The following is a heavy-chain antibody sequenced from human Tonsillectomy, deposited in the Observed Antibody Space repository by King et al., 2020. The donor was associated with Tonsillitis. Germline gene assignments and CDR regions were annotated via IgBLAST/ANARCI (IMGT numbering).Heavy chain of an antibody. CDR1: GFTFSSYS. D-gene: IGHD3/OR15-3a*01. CDR2: ISSSSSYI. J-gene: IGHJ6*02. CDR3: ARDGLVIIGYGMDV. V-gene: IGHV3-21*01. Sequence: VQLVESGGGLVKPGGSLRLSCAASGFTFSSYSMNWVRQAPGKGLEWVSSISSSSSYIYYADSVKGRFTISRDNAKNSLYLQMNSLGAEDTAVYYCARDGLVIIGYGMDVWGQGTTVTVSS.